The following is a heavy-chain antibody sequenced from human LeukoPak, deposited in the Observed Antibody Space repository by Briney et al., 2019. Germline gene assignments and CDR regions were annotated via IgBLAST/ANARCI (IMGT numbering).Heavy chain of an antibody. CDR1: GGSISSGSYY. CDR3: ARDRITVTTDNWFDP. D-gene: IGHD4-17*01. J-gene: IGHJ5*02. V-gene: IGHV4-61*02. CDR2: IYTSGST. Sequence: PSQTLSLTCTVSGGSISSGSYYWSWIRQPAGKGLEWIGRIYTSGSTNYNPSLKSRVTISVDTSKNQFSLKLSSVTAADTAVYYCARDRITVTTDNWFDPWGQGTLVTVSS.